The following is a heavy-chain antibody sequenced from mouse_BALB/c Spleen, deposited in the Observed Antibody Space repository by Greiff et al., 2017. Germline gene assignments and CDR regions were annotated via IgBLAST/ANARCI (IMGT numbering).Heavy chain of an antibody. Sequence: VQLQQSGPELVKPGASVKISCKASGYTFTDYNMHWVKQSHGKSLEWIGYIYPYNGGTGYNQKFKSKATLTVDKSSSTAYMQLSSLTSEDSAVYYCARGDFITTATYSYWGQGTLVTVSA. CDR1: GYTFTDYN. CDR2: IYPYNGGT. J-gene: IGHJ3*01. D-gene: IGHD1-2*01. CDR3: ARGDFITTATYSY. V-gene: IGHV1S29*02.